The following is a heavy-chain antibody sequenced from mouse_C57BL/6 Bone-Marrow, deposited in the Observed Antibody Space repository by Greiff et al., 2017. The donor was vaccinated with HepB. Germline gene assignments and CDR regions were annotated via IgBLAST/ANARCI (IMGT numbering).Heavy chain of an antibody. CDR3: ARGGYYYYGSSLYYFDY. V-gene: IGHV5-12*01. CDR1: GFTFSDYY. J-gene: IGHJ2*01. D-gene: IGHD1-1*01. Sequence: DVKLVESGGGLVQPGGSLKLSCAASGFTFSDYYMYWVRQTPEKRLEWVAYISNGGGSTYYPDTVKGRFTISRDNAKNTLYLQMSRLKSEYTAMYYCARGGYYYYGSSLYYFDYWGQGTTLTVSS. CDR2: ISNGGGST.